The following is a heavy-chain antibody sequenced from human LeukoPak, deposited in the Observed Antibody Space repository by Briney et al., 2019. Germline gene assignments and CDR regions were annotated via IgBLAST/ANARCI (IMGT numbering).Heavy chain of an antibody. CDR3: ARDRGAVAGTPTYYYYGMDV. CDR2: ISSSSSYI. Sequence: GCLRLSCAASGFTFSSYSMNWVRQAPGKGLGWGSSISSSSSYIYYADSVKGRLTISRDNAKNSLYLQMNSLRAEDTAVYYCARDRGAVAGTPTYYYYGMDVWGKGTTVTVSS. CDR1: GFTFSSYS. V-gene: IGHV3-21*01. J-gene: IGHJ6*04. D-gene: IGHD6-19*01.